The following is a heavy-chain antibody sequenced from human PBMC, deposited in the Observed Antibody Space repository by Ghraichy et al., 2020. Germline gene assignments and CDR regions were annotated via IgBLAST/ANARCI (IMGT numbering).Heavy chain of an antibody. CDR2: IYNTGST. V-gene: IGHV4-59*08. J-gene: IGHJ6*03. Sequence: GSLSLTCTVSGGSISSYYWSWIRQPPGKRLEWIGYIYNTGSTNYNPSLNGRATISLDTSRNQFSLKLRSVTAADTAVYYCARQDFYYYMDVWGKGTTVTVSS. CDR3: ARQDFYYYMDV. CDR1: GGSISSYY.